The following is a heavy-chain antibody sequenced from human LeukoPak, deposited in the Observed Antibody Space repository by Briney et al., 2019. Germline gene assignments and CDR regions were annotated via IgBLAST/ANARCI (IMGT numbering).Heavy chain of an antibody. CDR2: INHSGST. J-gene: IGHJ3*02. V-gene: IGHV4-34*01. Sequence: SVTLSLTCAVYGGSFSGYYWSWIRQPPGKGLEWIGEINHSGSTNYNPSLKSRVTISVDTSKNQFSLKLSSVTAADTAVYYCARGRTIGGYCSGGSCYTGGAFDIWGQGTMVTVSS. CDR1: GGSFSGYY. D-gene: IGHD2-15*01. CDR3: ARGRTIGGYCSGGSCYTGGAFDI.